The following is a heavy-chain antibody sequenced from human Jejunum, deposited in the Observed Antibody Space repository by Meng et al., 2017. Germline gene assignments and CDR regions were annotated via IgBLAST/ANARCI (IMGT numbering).Heavy chain of an antibody. V-gene: IGHV1-18*01. CDR2: ISPYNGDT. J-gene: IGHJ3*01. Sequence: QVQLVQSGIEVKKPGASVKLSCKASGYIFTSYGISWMRQAPGQRLEWLGWISPYNGDTDYAQRLQGRVTLTTDTSTTTAYMELRSLRSDDTAVYFCAASATKGGAFNSWGQGTMVTVSS. CDR3: AASATKGGAFNS. CDR1: GYIFTSYG. D-gene: IGHD3-16*01.